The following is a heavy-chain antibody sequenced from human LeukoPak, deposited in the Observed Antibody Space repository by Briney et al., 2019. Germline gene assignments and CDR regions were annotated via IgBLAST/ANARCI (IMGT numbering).Heavy chain of an antibody. CDR2: ISSSSSYI. J-gene: IGHJ3*02. Sequence: GGSLRLSCAASGFTFSSYSMTWVRQAPGKGLEWVSSISSSSSYIYYADSVKGRFTISRDNAKNSLYLQMNSLRAEDTAVYYCAREYLLGYYDSSFDAFDIWGQGTMVTVSS. CDR3: AREYLLGYYDSSFDAFDI. D-gene: IGHD3-22*01. CDR1: GFTFSSYS. V-gene: IGHV3-21*01.